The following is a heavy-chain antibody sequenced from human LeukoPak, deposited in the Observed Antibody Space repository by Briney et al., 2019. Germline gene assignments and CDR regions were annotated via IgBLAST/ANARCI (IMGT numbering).Heavy chain of an antibody. D-gene: IGHD6-13*01. J-gene: IGHJ6*03. CDR3: ARKVAAAGILEYYYYYMDV. Sequence: GGSLRLSCAASGFTFSSYSMNWVRQAPGKGLEWVSSISSSSSTIYYADSVKGRFTISRDNAKNSLYLQMNSLRAEDTAVYYCARKVAAAGILEYYYYYMDVWGKGTTVTVSS. V-gene: IGHV3-48*01. CDR1: GFTFSSYS. CDR2: ISSSSSTI.